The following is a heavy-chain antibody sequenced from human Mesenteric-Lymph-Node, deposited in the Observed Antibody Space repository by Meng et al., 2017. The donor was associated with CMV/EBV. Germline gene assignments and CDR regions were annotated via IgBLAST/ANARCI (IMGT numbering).Heavy chain of an antibody. D-gene: IGHD2-2*01. V-gene: IGHV3-20*04. CDR1: GFTFDDYG. CDR3: AREDIVVVPAGHTSYYYGMDV. Sequence: GESLKISCAASGFTFDDYGMSWVRQAPGKGLEWVSGINWNGGSTGYADSVKGRFTISRDNAKNSLYLQMNSLRAEDTAVYYCAREDIVVVPAGHTSYYYGMDVWGQGTTVTVSS. CDR2: INWNGGST. J-gene: IGHJ6*02.